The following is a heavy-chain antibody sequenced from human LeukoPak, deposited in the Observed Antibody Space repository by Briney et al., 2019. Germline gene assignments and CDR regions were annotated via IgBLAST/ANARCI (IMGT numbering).Heavy chain of an antibody. V-gene: IGHV4-61*02. CDR2: IHTNGFT. CDR1: GGSISSGSYY. CDR3: ARAGGVLGYFDY. D-gene: IGHD3-10*01. J-gene: IGHJ4*02. Sequence: SETLSLTCSVSGGSISSGSYYWTWIRQPAGKRLEWIGRIHTNGFTTYNPSLKGRGTISIDTSKKQFPLRLSSATAADTAVYYCARAGGVLGYFDYWGRGTLVTVSS.